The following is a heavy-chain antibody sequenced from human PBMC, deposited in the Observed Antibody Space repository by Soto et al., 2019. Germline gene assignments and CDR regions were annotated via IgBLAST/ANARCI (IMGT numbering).Heavy chain of an antibody. D-gene: IGHD1-26*01. CDR3: VTDREVGREGWGY. Sequence: EVQLVESGGGSVKPGGSLRLSCAASGFKFNNTWMNWVRQAPGKGLEWVGRIKRKNDGETREYAAPVQGRFIISRDDSKNTLYLEMNGLKTEDTAVYYCVTDREVGREGWGYWGHGTLATVSS. CDR1: GFKFNNTW. J-gene: IGHJ4*01. CDR2: IKRKNDGETR. V-gene: IGHV3-15*07.